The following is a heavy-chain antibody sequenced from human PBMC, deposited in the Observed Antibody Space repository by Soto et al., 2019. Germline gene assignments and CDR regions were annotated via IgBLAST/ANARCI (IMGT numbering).Heavy chain of an antibody. CDR2: ISGGGGST. CDR3: AKRPYSSRWYSSLAFPVDY. V-gene: IGHV3-23*01. D-gene: IGHD6-13*01. CDR1: GFTFSSYA. Sequence: LRLSCAASGFTFSSYAMSWVRQAPGKGLEWVSAISGGGGSTYYADSVKGRFTISRDNSKNTLYLQMNSLRAEDTAVYYCAKRPYSSRWYSSLAFPVDYWGPGTLVT. J-gene: IGHJ4*02.